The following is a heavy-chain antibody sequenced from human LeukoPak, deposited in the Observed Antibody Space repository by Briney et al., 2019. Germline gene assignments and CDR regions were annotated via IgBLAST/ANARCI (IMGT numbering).Heavy chain of an antibody. V-gene: IGHV3-21*01. D-gene: IGHD3-3*01. CDR3: ARATRLLYPIFDY. CDR1: GFAFSNYS. Sequence: GGSLRLSCAATGFAFSNYSMNWVRQAPGKGLEWVSSISSRNSFIYYADSVKGRFTVSRDNAKNSLYLQMNNLRDDDTAVYFCARATRLLYPIFDYWGQGTLVTVSS. CDR2: ISSRNSFI. J-gene: IGHJ4*02.